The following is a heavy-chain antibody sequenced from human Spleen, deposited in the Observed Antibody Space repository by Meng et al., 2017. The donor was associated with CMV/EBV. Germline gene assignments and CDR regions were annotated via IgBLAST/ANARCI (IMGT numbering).Heavy chain of an antibody. D-gene: IGHD6-19*01. CDR3: AHRPVAGYFDY. V-gene: IGHV2-5*02. Sequence: QITLQGSGPTLVKPTQTPTRNCPLSGFSLSKSGVGVGWIRQPPGKALEWLALIYWDDDYRYIPSLESRLSITKDTSKNQVVLTMTNMDPVDTATYYCAHRPVAGYFDYWGQGTLVTVSS. CDR2: IYWDDDY. CDR1: GFSLSKSGVG. J-gene: IGHJ4*02.